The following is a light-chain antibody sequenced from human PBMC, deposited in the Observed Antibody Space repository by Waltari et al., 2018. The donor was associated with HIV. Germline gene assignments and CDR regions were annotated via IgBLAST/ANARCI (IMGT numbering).Light chain of an antibody. CDR1: QSVNTY. V-gene: IGKV3-11*01. CDR2: DVS. CDR3: QHRVSWPAT. Sequence: EIVLTQSPGTLSLSPGERATISCRASQSVNTYLGWYQQKPGQPPRLLIYDVSKRATGIPARFSGSGSGTDFSLTISNLKPEDSAVYYCQHRVSWPATFGGGTKVQIK. J-gene: IGKJ4*01.